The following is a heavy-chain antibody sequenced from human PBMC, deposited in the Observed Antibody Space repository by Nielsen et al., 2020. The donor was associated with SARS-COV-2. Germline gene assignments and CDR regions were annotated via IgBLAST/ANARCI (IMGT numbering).Heavy chain of an antibody. D-gene: IGHD2-2*01. CDR3: ARETIDHTSSFIDY. CDR2: IYSGGST. CDR1: GFTVSSNY. Sequence: GESLKISCAASGFTVSSNYMSWVRQAPGKGLEWVSVIYSGGSTYYADSVKGRFTISRDNSKDTLYLQMTGLTPKDTAVYYCARETIDHTSSFIDYWGQGTLVTVSS. J-gene: IGHJ4*02. V-gene: IGHV3-53*05.